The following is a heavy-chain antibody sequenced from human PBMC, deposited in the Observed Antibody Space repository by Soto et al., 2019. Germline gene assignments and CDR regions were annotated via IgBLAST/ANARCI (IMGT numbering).Heavy chain of an antibody. CDR1: GFTFSSYA. J-gene: IGHJ4*02. V-gene: IGHV3-30-3*01. CDR3: AREEGRESSGWYPIGY. Sequence: QVQLVESGGGVVQPGRSLRLSCAASGFTFSSYAMHWVRQAPGKGLEWVAVISYDGSNKYYADSVKGRFTISRDNSQNTLYLQMDSLRAEDTAVYFCAREEGRESSGWYPIGYWGQGTLVTVSS. CDR2: ISYDGSNK. D-gene: IGHD6-19*01.